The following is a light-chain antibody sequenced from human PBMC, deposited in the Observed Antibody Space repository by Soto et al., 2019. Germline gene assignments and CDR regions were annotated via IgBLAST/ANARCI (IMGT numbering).Light chain of an antibody. CDR3: QQYNSYPMYP. CDR1: QSISSW. V-gene: IGKV1-5*03. Sequence: DIQMTQSPSTLSASVGDRVTITCRASQSISSWLAWYQQKPGKAPKLLIYKASSLESGVPSRFSGSGSGTELTLTISSLQPDDFATHYCQQYNSYPMYPFGQGTKLEIK. CDR2: KAS. J-gene: IGKJ2*01.